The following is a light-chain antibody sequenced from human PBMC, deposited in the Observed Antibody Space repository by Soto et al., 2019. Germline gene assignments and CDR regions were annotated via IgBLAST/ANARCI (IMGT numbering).Light chain of an antibody. Sequence: QSALTQPASVSGSLGQTITISCTGSSGDIGGYKHVSWYQQHPGKAPKLMIYEVSNRPSGVSNRLSASKSGNTASLTISGLQAEDEAEYYCSSYTSSSNTHVIFGGGTKLTVL. CDR2: EVS. CDR1: SGDIGGYKH. CDR3: SSYTSSSNTHVI. V-gene: IGLV2-14*01. J-gene: IGLJ2*01.